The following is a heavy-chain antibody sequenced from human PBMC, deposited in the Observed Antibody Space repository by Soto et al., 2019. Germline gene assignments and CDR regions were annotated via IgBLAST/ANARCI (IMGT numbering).Heavy chain of an antibody. CDR2: MNLDTGGT. CDR1: GYRFTNYY. CDR3: ARDGNWARRGYSFAFDL. D-gene: IGHD5-12*01. Sequence: QVQLVQSGAEVKKPGASVRVSCKASGYRFTNYYIHWVRQAPGQGLERMGRMNLDTGGTTYAQKSQGRVTMTRDTSISTAYMEVTNLKSDDTTIYYCARDGNWARRGYSFAFDLWGQGPLVTVSS. V-gene: IGHV1-2*06. J-gene: IGHJ4*02.